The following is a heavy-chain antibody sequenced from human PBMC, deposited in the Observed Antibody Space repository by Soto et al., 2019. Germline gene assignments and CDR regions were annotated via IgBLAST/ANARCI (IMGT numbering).Heavy chain of an antibody. Sequence: QLQLQESGPGLVKPSETLSLTCTVSGGSISSSSYYWGWIRQPPGKGLEWIGSIDYSGSTYYNPSRKSRVTISVDTSKNQFALKLSSVTAADTAVYYGARPSGSYLYSFDYWGQGTLVTVSS. CDR2: IDYSGST. D-gene: IGHD1-26*01. CDR3: ARPSGSYLYSFDY. V-gene: IGHV4-39*01. CDR1: GGSISSSSYY. J-gene: IGHJ4*02.